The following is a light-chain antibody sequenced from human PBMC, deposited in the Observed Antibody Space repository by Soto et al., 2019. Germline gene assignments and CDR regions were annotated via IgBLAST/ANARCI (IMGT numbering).Light chain of an antibody. V-gene: IGKV1-9*01. CDR2: TAS. CDR3: LQYNSPPLT. CDR1: QGISSY. Sequence: DIQLTQSPSFLSASVGDRVTITCRASQGISSYLAWYQLKPGKAPKLLISTASSLQSGVPSRFSGSGSGTEFTLTISSLQPEDFATYYCLQYNSPPLTFGQGTKVEI. J-gene: IGKJ1*01.